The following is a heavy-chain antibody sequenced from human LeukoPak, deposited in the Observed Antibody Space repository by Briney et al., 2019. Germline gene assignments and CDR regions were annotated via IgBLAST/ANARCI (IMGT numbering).Heavy chain of an antibody. V-gene: IGHV4-39*01. D-gene: IGHD1/OR15-1a*01. CDR3: ARPLTGTNWYFDL. CDR1: GGSISSSSYY. J-gene: IGHJ2*01. Sequence: SETLSLTCTVSGGSISSSSYYWGWIRQPPGKGLEWIGRIYYSGSTYYNPSLESRVTISVDTSKNQFSLKLSSVTAADTAVYYCARPLTGTNWYFDLWGRGTLVTVSS. CDR2: IYYSGST.